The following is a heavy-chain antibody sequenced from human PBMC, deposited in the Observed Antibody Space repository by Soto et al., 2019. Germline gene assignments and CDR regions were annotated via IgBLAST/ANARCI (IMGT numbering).Heavy chain of an antibody. CDR1: GFTFSSYS. CDR2: ISSSSSYI. Sequence: GGSLRLSCAASGFTFSSYSMNWVRQAPGKGLEWVSSISSSSSYIYYADSVKGRFTISRDNAKNSLYLQMNSLRAEDTAVYYCARDRLAETYDDFWSGYYPYYYYGMDVWGQGTTVTVSS. D-gene: IGHD3-3*01. J-gene: IGHJ6*02. CDR3: ARDRLAETYDDFWSGYYPYYYYGMDV. V-gene: IGHV3-21*01.